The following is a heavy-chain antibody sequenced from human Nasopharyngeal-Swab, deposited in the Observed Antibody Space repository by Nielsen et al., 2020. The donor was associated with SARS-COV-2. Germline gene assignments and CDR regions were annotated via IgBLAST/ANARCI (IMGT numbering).Heavy chain of an antibody. V-gene: IGHV4-59*01. CDR1: GGSFSGYF. Sequence: GSLRLSCTVSGGSFSGYFWTWIRQPPGKALEWIGYISYSGSTNYNPSLKSRITMPVDTSKKQFSLKLSSVTAADTAMYYCARKDKYSRSYDYWGQGTLITVSS. J-gene: IGHJ4*02. CDR2: ISYSGST. D-gene: IGHD6-13*01. CDR3: ARKDKYSRSYDY.